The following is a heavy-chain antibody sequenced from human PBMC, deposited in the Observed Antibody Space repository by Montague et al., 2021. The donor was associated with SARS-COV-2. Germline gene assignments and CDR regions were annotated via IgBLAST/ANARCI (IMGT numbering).Heavy chain of an antibody. D-gene: IGHD1-26*01. CDR1: GGSISPYY. Sequence: SETLSLTCTVSGGSISPYYWSWIRQPPGKGLERIGNIYYTGSTNYNSSLTSRLTISVDTSENQFSVKVTSVTPADTAVYYCARVGWELRGGYYYFDYWGQGTLVTVSS. CDR3: ARVGWELRGGYYYFDY. J-gene: IGHJ4*02. V-gene: IGHV4-59*01. CDR2: IYYTGST.